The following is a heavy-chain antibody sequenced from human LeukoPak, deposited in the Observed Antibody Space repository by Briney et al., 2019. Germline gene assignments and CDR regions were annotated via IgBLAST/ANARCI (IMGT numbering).Heavy chain of an antibody. CDR3: ASSPLYGDLID. V-gene: IGHV4-61*02. CDR1: GGSISSGSYY. J-gene: IGHJ4*02. CDR2: IYTSGST. D-gene: IGHD4-17*01. Sequence: SETLSLTCTVSGGSISSGSYYWSWIRQPAGKGLEWIGRIYTSGSTNYNPSLKSRVTISVDTSKNQFSLKLSSVTAADTAVYYCASSPLYGDLIDWGQGTLVTVSS.